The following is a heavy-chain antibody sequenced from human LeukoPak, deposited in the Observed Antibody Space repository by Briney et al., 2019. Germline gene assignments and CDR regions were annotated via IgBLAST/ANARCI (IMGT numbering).Heavy chain of an antibody. Sequence: SETLSLTCAVYGGSFSGYYWCWIRQPPGEGLEWIGEINHSGSTNYNPSLKSRVTISVDTSKNQFSLKLSSVTAADTAVYYCARTYSSGWYRGFDYWGQGTLVTVSS. V-gene: IGHV4-34*01. D-gene: IGHD6-19*01. CDR1: GGSFSGYY. J-gene: IGHJ4*02. CDR3: ARTYSSGWYRGFDY. CDR2: INHSGST.